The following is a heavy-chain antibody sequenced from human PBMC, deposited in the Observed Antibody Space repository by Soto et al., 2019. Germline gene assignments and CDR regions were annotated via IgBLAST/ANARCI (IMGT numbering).Heavy chain of an antibody. CDR1: GGSIVSVGFY. Sequence: SETLSFTCTVSGGSIVSVGFYCSWIRQPPGKGLEWIGYIHYSGRTYYNPSLRSRLTTSVDRSKNQFSLKLTSVTAADTAVYYCAREKYDSNGYPFDPWGQGILVTVSS. V-gene: IGHV4-30-4*08. CDR2: IHYSGRT. J-gene: IGHJ5*02. D-gene: IGHD3-22*01. CDR3: AREKYDSNGYPFDP.